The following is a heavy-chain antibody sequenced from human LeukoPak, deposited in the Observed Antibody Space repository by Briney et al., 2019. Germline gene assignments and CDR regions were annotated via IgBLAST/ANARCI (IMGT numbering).Heavy chain of an antibody. Sequence: GGSLRLSCAASGFTFSSYGMHWVRQAPGKGLEWVAFIRYDGSNKYYADSVKGRFTISRDNSKNTLYLQMNSLRAEDTAVYYCAKDPNATPYYYYMDVWGKGTTVTISS. CDR2: IRYDGSNK. CDR3: AKDPNATPYYYYMDV. V-gene: IGHV3-30*02. J-gene: IGHJ6*03. D-gene: IGHD1-1*01. CDR1: GFTFSSYG.